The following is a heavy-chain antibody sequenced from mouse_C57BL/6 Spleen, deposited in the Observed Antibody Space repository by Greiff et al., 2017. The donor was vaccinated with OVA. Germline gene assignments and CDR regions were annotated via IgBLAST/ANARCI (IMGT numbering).Heavy chain of an antibody. D-gene: IGHD2-14*01. V-gene: IGHV1-61*01. Sequence: QVQLKQPGAELVRPGSSVKLSCKASGYTFTSYWLDWVKQRPGQGLEWIGNIYPSDSETHYNQKFKDKATLTVDKSSSTAYMQLSSLTSEDSAVYYCAREGGTPYYFDYWGQGTTLTVSS. CDR1: GYTFTSYW. J-gene: IGHJ2*01. CDR2: IYPSDSET. CDR3: AREGGTPYYFDY.